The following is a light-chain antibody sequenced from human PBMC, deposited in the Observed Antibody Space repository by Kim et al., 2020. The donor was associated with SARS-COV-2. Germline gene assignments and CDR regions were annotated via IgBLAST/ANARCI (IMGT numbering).Light chain of an antibody. Sequence: SASVGDRVTITCRASQSISSYLNWYQQKPGKAPKLLIYAASSLQSGVPSRFSGSGSGTDFTLTTSSLQPEDFATYYCQQSYSTPYTFGQGTKLEIK. CDR2: AAS. J-gene: IGKJ2*01. CDR1: QSISSY. CDR3: QQSYSTPYT. V-gene: IGKV1-39*01.